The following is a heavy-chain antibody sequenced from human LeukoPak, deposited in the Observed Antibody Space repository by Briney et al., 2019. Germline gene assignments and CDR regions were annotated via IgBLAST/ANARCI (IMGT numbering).Heavy chain of an antibody. D-gene: IGHD6-13*01. CDR2: ISGSGGST. Sequence: GGSLRLSCAASGFTFSSYAMSWVRQAPGKGLEWVSAISGSGGSTYYADSVKGRFTISRDNSKNTLYLQMNSLRAEDTAAYYCARDAVYSSSWQYYWGQGTLVTVSS. CDR3: ARDAVYSSSWQYY. V-gene: IGHV3-23*01. CDR1: GFTFSSYA. J-gene: IGHJ4*02.